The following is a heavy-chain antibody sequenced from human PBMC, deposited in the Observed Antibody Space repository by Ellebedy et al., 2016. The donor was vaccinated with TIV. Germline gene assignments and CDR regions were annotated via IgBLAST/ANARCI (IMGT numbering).Heavy chain of an antibody. D-gene: IGHD4-17*01. J-gene: IGHJ3*01. CDR2: INQGGSER. CDR1: GFSFSSYW. CDR3: ATDGSYGDYLSPAHAFVF. Sequence: GESLKISCVASGFSFSSYWMSWVRQAPGKGLEWVANINQGGSERHYVDSVKGRFTISRDNAKNSLYLEMNSLRAEDTAVYYCATDGSYGDYLSPAHAFVFWGQGTTVTVSS. V-gene: IGHV3-7*01.